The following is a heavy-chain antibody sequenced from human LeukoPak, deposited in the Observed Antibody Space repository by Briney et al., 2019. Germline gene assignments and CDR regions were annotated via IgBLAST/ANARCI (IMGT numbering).Heavy chain of an antibody. CDR1: GGSLSRGSYS. D-gene: IGHD7-27*01. Sequence: PSQTLSLTCAVSGGSLSRGSYSWSWIRQPPGKGLGWIGYIYPRGSTYYNPSLKSRVILSLDKSANQFSLNLSSVTAADTAVYYCARFSPRAMGNYLDFWGQGTLVTVSS. CDR2: IYPRGST. CDR3: ARFSPRAMGNYLDF. J-gene: IGHJ4*02. V-gene: IGHV4-30-2*01.